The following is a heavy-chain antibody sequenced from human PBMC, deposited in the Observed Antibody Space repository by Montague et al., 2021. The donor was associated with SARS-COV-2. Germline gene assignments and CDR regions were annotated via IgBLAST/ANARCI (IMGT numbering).Heavy chain of an antibody. Sequence: TLSLTCTVSGGSISSGGYYWSWIRQHPGKGLEWIGYIYYSGSTYCNPSLKSRVTISLDTSKNQSSLKLSSVTAADTAVYYCAREFNKEYTGAFDIWGQGTVVTVSS. J-gene: IGHJ3*02. V-gene: IGHV4-31*03. D-gene: IGHD1-14*01. CDR1: GGSISSGGYY. CDR2: IYYSGST. CDR3: AREFNKEYTGAFDI.